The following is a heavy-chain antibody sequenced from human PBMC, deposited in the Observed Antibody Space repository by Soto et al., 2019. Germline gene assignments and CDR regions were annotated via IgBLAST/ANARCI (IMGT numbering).Heavy chain of an antibody. V-gene: IGHV4-34*01. Sequence: PSETLSLTCAVYGGSFSGYYWSWIRQPPGRGLEWIGEINHSGSTNYNPSPKSRVTISVDTSKNQFSLKLSSVTAADTAVYYCARALRRDGYQLSLDYYYVIDVWGQGTTVTVSS. CDR2: INHSGST. CDR3: ARALRRDGYQLSLDYYYVIDV. J-gene: IGHJ6*02. D-gene: IGHD5-12*01. CDR1: GGSFSGYY.